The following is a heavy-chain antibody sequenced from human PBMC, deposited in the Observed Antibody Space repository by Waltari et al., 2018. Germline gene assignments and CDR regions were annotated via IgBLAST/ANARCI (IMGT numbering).Heavy chain of an antibody. D-gene: IGHD2-15*01. J-gene: IGHJ4*02. CDR1: GGSISSYY. CDR2: IYACGDT. V-gene: IGHV4-4*07. Sequence: QVQLQESGPGLVKPSETLSLICTVSGGSISSYYWSWIRQPAGKGLEWIGRIYACGDTNYNPSPKSRVTMSVDTSKNQFSLKLTSVTAAETAVYYCARHNLKNSGGWSGGYWGQGTLVIVSS. CDR3: ARHNLKNSGGWSGGY.